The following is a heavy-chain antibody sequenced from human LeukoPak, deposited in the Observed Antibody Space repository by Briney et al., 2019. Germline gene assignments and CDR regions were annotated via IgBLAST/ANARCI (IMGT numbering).Heavy chain of an antibody. CDR3: AGAYYYDSSGYLRFDP. Sequence: SETLSLTCAVYGGSFSGYYWSWIRQPPGKGLEWIGEINHSGSTNYNPSLKSRVTISADTSKNQFSLKLSSVTAADTAVYYCAGAYYYDSSGYLRFDPWGQGTLVTVSS. J-gene: IGHJ5*02. D-gene: IGHD3-22*01. CDR1: GGSFSGYY. CDR2: INHSGST. V-gene: IGHV4-34*01.